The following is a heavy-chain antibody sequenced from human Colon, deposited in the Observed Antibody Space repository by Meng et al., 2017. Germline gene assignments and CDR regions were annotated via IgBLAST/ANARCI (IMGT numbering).Heavy chain of an antibody. D-gene: IGHD3-10*01. V-gene: IGHV6-1*01. Sequence: VQLQQPGPGLVEPSPTLSSPCAISGDSVSSHRALWHWVRQSPSRGLEWLGQTYYRSEWQNHYGVSVKSRITINADTSRNHFSLHLNSVTPEDTAVYYCTTWYGEYWGQGTLVTVSS. CDR2: TYYRSEWQN. CDR3: TTWYGEY. CDR1: GDSVSSHRAL. J-gene: IGHJ4*02.